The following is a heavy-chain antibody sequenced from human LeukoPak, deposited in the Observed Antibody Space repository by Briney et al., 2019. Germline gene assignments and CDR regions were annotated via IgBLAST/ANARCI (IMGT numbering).Heavy chain of an antibody. V-gene: IGHV4-61*01. CDR2: IYYSGST. D-gene: IGHD1-26*01. J-gene: IGHJ4*02. CDR1: GGSVSSGRFY. CDR3: ARELGPTRGFAY. Sequence: KPSETLSLTCSVSGGSVSSGRFYWTWIRQPPGKGLEWIGYIYYSGSTNYNPSLNSRVSISVDTSKNQFSLTMTSVTAADTAVYYCARELGPTRGFAYWGQGTLVTVSS.